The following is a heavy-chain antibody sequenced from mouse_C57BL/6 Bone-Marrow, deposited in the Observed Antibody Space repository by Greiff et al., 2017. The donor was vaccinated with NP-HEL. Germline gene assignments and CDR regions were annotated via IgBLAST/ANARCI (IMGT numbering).Heavy chain of an antibody. Sequence: EVMLVESGGDLVKPGGSLKLSCAASGFTFSSYGMSWVRQTPDKRLEWVATISSGGSYTYYPDSVKGRFTISRDNAKNTLHLQMSSLKSEDTAMYYCARPIYWYFDVWGTGTTVTVSS. J-gene: IGHJ1*03. V-gene: IGHV5-6*01. CDR3: ARPIYWYFDV. CDR1: GFTFSSYG. CDR2: ISSGGSYT.